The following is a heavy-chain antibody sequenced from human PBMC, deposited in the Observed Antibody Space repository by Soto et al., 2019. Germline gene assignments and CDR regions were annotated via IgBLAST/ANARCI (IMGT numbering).Heavy chain of an antibody. CDR1: GFKFSDYW. CDR2: IKHDTSEA. J-gene: IGHJ4*02. V-gene: IGHV3-7*03. D-gene: IGHD3-16*02. Sequence: DVQLVESGGGLVQPGRSLRLSCAASGFKFSDYWMSWVRQAPGKGLEWVGNIKHDTSEAHYADSVKGRFTITRDNIKNFLFLQMNGLRSDDTASYYCARDSLLFSGPYRPSRFDYWGLGTLVTVSS. CDR3: ARDSLLFSGPYRPSRFDY.